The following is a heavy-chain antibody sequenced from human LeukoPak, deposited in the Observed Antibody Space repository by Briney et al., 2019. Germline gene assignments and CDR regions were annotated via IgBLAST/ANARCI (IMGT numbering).Heavy chain of an antibody. J-gene: IGHJ3*02. V-gene: IGHV3-30*03. CDR2: ISYDGSNK. Sequence: QPGRSLRLSCAASGFTFSSYGMHWVRQAPGKGLEWVAVISYDGSNKYYADSVKGRFTVSRDNSKNTLFVQMNSLRTEDTAMYYCARDRLSGGNVFDIWGQGTMVSVSS. CDR3: ARDRLSGGNVFDI. D-gene: IGHD7-27*01. CDR1: GFTFSSYG.